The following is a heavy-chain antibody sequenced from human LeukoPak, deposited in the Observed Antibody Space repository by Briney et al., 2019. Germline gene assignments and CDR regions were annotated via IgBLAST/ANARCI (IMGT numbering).Heavy chain of an antibody. J-gene: IGHJ5*02. D-gene: IGHD1-7*01. Sequence: PGGSLRLSCAASGFTISDYYMSWIRQAPGKGLEWVSYISNGGSIIFYAGPVKGRFTISRDNAKNSLYLQMNSLRAEDTAVYYCAGDSYGITGTLGPWGQGALVTVSS. V-gene: IGHV3-11*01. CDR2: ISNGGSII. CDR3: AGDSYGITGTLGP. CDR1: GFTISDYY.